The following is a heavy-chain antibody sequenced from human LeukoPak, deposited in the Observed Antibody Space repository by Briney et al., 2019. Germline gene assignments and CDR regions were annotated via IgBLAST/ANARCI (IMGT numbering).Heavy chain of an antibody. CDR3: AITRDGYKTYTHAFDI. CDR2: IYTSGST. V-gene: IGHV4-61*02. J-gene: IGHJ3*02. D-gene: IGHD5-24*01. Sequence: SQTLSLTCTVSGASIISGTYYWSWIRQPAGKGLEWLGRIYTSGSTDYNPSLKSRVTISLDTSKNQFSLKLSSVTAADTAVYYCAITRDGYKTYTHAFDIWGQGTMVTVSS. CDR1: GASIISGTYY.